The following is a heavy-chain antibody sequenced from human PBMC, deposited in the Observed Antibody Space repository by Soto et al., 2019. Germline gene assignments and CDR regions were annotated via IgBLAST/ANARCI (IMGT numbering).Heavy chain of an antibody. V-gene: IGHV3-23*04. Sequence: EVQLVESGGDLVQPGGSLRLSCVASEFSISPYWMSWVRQAPGKGLEWVSAISGSGGSTYYADSVKGRFTISRDNSKNTLYLQMNSLRAEDTAVYYCAKDLRWEPSWHDYWGQGTLVTVFS. J-gene: IGHJ4*02. CDR3: AKDLRWEPSWHDY. CDR2: ISGSGGST. CDR1: EFSISPYW. D-gene: IGHD1-26*01.